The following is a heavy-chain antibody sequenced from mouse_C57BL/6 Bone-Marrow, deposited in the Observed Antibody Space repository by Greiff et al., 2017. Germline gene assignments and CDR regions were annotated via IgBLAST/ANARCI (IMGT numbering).Heavy chain of an antibody. J-gene: IGHJ3*01. CDR2: INPNNGGT. V-gene: IGHV1-26*01. Sequence: EVQLQQSGPELVKPGASVKISCKASGYTFTDYYMNWVKQSHGKSLEWIGDINPNNGGTSYNQKFKGKATLTVDKSSSTAYMELRSLTSEDSAVYYCARGDYGRDLARFAYWGQGTLVTVSA. D-gene: IGHD1-1*01. CDR1: GYTFTDYY. CDR3: ARGDYGRDLARFAY.